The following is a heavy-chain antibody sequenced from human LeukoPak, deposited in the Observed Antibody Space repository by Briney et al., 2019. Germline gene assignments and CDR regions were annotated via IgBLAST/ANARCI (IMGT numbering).Heavy chain of an antibody. D-gene: IGHD1-1*01. Sequence: SETLSLTCTVFRDSIGTYYWKWIRQPPGKGLEWIGYIYYSGSTNYNPSLKSRVTISLDTSRTQFSLRLTSATAADTAVYYCARKATNDRYYPFDFWGQGTLVTVSS. CDR3: ARKATNDRYYPFDF. CDR1: RDSIGTYY. J-gene: IGHJ4*02. V-gene: IGHV4-59*08. CDR2: IYYSGST.